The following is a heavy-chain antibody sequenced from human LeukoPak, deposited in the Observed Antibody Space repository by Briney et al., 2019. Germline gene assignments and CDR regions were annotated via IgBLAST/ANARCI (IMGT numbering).Heavy chain of an antibody. D-gene: IGHD3-22*01. CDR3: ARAQGYYDSSGYSLFDY. Sequence: ASVKVSCKVSGYTLTELSMHWVRQAPGKGLEWMGGFDPEDGETIYAQKFQGRVTMTEDTSTDTAYMELSSLRSEDTAVYYCARAQGYYDSSGYSLFDYWGQGTLVTVSS. J-gene: IGHJ4*02. CDR2: FDPEDGET. V-gene: IGHV1-24*01. CDR1: GYTLTELS.